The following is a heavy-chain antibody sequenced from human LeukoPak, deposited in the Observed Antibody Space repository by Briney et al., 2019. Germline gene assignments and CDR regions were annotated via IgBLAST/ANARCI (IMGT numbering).Heavy chain of an antibody. CDR1: GFTFSSYA. CDR3: AKTSQGHPPYYCSMDV. CDR2: IGGSGTST. V-gene: IGHV3-23*01. J-gene: IGHJ6*02. Sequence: PGESLRLSCAASGFTFSSYAMIWVRQAPGKGLEWVSAIGGSGTSTFYADSVKGRFTISRDNSKNTLYLQMNSLRAEDTAVYYCAKTSQGHPPYYCSMDVWGQGTTVTVSS.